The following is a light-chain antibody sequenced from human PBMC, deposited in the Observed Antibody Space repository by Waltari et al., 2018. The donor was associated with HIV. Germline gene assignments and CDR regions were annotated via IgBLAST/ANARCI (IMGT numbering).Light chain of an antibody. J-gene: IGLJ2*01. CDR2: DVS. CDR3: CSYAGSQTTV. V-gene: IGLV2-11*01. Sequence: QSALTQPRSVSGSPGPSVTISCPGTTSAAGGYNFVSWYQHHPGKAPKVVIYDVSKRPSGVPDRFYGSKSGNTASLTISGLLADDEADYFCCSYAGSQTTVFGGGTKLTVL. CDR1: TSAAGGYNF.